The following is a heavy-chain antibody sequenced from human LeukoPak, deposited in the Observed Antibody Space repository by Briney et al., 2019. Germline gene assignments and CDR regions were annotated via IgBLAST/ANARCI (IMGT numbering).Heavy chain of an antibody. CDR3: ARNAFYDYGDYVAERVYYYYGMDV. D-gene: IGHD4-17*01. J-gene: IGHJ6*02. CDR1: GYTFTSYD. V-gene: IGHV1-8*01. CDR2: MNPNSGNT. Sequence: ASVKVSCKASGYTFTSYDINWVRQAPGQGLEWMGWMNPNSGNTGYAQKFQGRVTMTRNTSISTAYMELSSLRSEDTAVYYCARNAFYDYGDYVAERVYYYYGMDVWGQGTTVTVSS.